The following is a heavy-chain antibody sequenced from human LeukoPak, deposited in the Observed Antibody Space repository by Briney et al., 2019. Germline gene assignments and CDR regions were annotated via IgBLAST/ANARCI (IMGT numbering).Heavy chain of an antibody. Sequence: SETLSLTCTVSGGSISSYYWSWIRQPPGKGLEWIAYISDIGSTNYNPSLKSRVTISVDTSKNQFPLKLSSVTAADTAVYYCXXXXXXXXXXAIDREFDYWGQGTLVTVSS. V-gene: IGHV4-59*01. J-gene: IGHJ4*02. CDR3: XXXXXXXXXXAIDREFDY. CDR2: ISDIGST. CDR1: GGSISSYY. D-gene: IGHD2-2*02.